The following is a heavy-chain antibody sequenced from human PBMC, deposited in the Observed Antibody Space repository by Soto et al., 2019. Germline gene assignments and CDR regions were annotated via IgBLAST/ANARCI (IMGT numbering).Heavy chain of an antibody. D-gene: IGHD6-6*01. CDR2: IYYTGRT. J-gene: IGHJ3*02. CDR1: GGSISTYY. Sequence: SETLSLTCTVSGGSISTYYWSWIRQPPGKGLEWIGYIYYTGRTNNNPSLKSRVTISVDTSKNHFSLKLSSVTAADTAVYYCARGVQSSSFAFDIWGQGTMVTVSS. V-gene: IGHV4-59*08. CDR3: ARGVQSSSFAFDI.